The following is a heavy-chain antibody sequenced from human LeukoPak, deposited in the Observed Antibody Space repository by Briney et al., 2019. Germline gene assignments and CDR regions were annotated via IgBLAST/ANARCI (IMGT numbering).Heavy chain of an antibody. D-gene: IGHD3-10*02. CDR1: GFTFSSCA. CDR3: AELGITMIGGV. CDR2: ISSSGSTI. J-gene: IGHJ6*04. V-gene: IGHV3-48*03. Sequence: GGSLRLSCAASGFTFSSCAMHWVRQAPGKGLEWVSYISSSGSTIYYADSVKGRFTISRDNAKNSLYLQMNSLRAEDTAVYYCAELGITMIGGVWGKGTTVTISS.